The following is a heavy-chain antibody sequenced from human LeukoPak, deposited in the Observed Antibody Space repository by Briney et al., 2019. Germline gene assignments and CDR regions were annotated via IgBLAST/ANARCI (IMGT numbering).Heavy chain of an antibody. Sequence: SETLSLTCTVSGGSISSYYWSWIRQPPGKGLEWIGYIYYSGSTNYNPSLKSRVTISVDTSKNQFSLKLSSVTAADTAVYYCARVPYSSSSYAFDIWGQGTMVTVSS. J-gene: IGHJ3*02. CDR2: IYYSGST. D-gene: IGHD6-13*01. CDR3: ARVPYSSSSYAFDI. V-gene: IGHV4-59*08. CDR1: GGSISSYY.